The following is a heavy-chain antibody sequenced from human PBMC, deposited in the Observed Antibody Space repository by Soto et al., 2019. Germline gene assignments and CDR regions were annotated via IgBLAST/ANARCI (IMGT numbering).Heavy chain of an antibody. Sequence: KTSETLSLTCTVSCGSISSYYWSWIRQPPGKGLEWIGYIYYSGSTNYNPSLKSRVTISVDTSKNQFSLKLSSVTAADTAVYYCASSSLNIAAPFDYWGQGTLVTVSS. D-gene: IGHD6-6*01. CDR2: IYYSGST. CDR3: ASSSLNIAAPFDY. V-gene: IGHV4-59*01. J-gene: IGHJ4*02. CDR1: CGSISSYY.